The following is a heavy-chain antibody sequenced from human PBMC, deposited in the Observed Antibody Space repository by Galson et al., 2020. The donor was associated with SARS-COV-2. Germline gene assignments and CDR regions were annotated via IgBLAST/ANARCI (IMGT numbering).Heavy chain of an antibody. CDR1: GFTFSSYE. CDR2: ISSSGSTI. Sequence: GESLKISCAASGFTFSSYEMNWVRQAPGKGLEWVSYISSSGSTIYYADSVKGRFTISRDNAKNSLYLQMNSLRAEDTAVYYCARDGIVSDYVWGSYLWDYWGQGTLVTVSS. J-gene: IGHJ4*02. V-gene: IGHV3-48*03. D-gene: IGHD3-16*02. CDR3: ARDGIVSDYVWGSYLWDY.